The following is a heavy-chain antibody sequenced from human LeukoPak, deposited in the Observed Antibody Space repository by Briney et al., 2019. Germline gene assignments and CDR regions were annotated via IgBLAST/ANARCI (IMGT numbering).Heavy chain of an antibody. V-gene: IGHV4-30-4*08. J-gene: IGHJ4*02. CDR2: IYYSGST. CDR1: GGSISSGGYY. CDR3: ARECYGSGYYFDY. D-gene: IGHD3-10*01. Sequence: SPSETLSLTCTVSGGSISSGGYYWSWIRQHPGKGLEWIGYIYYSGSTYYNPSLKSRVTISVDTSKNQFSLKLSSVTAADTAVYYCARECYGSGYYFDYWGQGTLVTVSS.